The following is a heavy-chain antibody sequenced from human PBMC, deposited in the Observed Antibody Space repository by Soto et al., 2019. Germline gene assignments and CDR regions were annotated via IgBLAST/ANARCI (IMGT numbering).Heavy chain of an antibody. CDR3: ARAPSSGWFPIFDY. CDR2: IIPFFGTA. V-gene: IGHV1-69*14. Sequence: QVQLVQSGAEVKKPGSSVRVSCKASGGTFNSYAIGWVRQAPGQGLEWMGGIIPFFGTANYAQKFQGRVTITADKSTSTAYMELSSLRSEDTAVYYCARAPSSGWFPIFDYWGKGTLVTVSS. J-gene: IGHJ4*02. CDR1: GGTFNSYA. D-gene: IGHD6-19*01.